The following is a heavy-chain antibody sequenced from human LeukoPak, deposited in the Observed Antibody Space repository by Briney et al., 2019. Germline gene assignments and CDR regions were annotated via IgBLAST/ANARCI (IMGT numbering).Heavy chain of an antibody. Sequence: PGGSLRLSCAASGFTFSSYAMSWVRQAPGKGLEWVSGISGSGGGTYNADSMKGRFTISRDNSKNTLYLQMNSLRAEDTAVYYCAKNGVNYWYFDLWGRGTLVTVSS. CDR3: AKNGVNYWYFDL. J-gene: IGHJ2*01. V-gene: IGHV3-23*01. CDR1: GFTFSSYA. CDR2: ISGSGGGT. D-gene: IGHD3-10*01.